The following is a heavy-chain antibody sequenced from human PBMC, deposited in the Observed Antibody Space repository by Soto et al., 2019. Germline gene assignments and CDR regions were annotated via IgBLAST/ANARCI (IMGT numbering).Heavy chain of an antibody. CDR3: AKDRGRGPADYYFDY. J-gene: IGHJ4*02. CDR1: GFTFSSFA. CDR2: ISNDEGGY. D-gene: IGHD2-2*01. V-gene: IGHV3-30*18. Sequence: HPGGSLRLSCAASGFTFSSFAMHWVRQAPGKGLEWVTVISNDEGGYKYADSVKGRFIISRDNSKNTLYLQMNSLRTEDTAVYYCAKDRGRGPADYYFDYWGQGTLVTVSS.